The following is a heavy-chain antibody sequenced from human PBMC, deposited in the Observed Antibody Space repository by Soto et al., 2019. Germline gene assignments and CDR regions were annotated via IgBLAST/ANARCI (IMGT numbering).Heavy chain of an antibody. V-gene: IGHV3-33*05. J-gene: IGHJ4*02. D-gene: IGHD2-8*01. CDR3: ARWGTTGGLYV. CDR1: GFTFRSYV. Sequence: QVQLVESGGGVVQPGTSLRLSCVGSGFTFRSYVIHWVRQAPGKGLEWVALTSYDGSNNFYGDSVKGRFTISRDNSRNTGELQMDSLRLEVTALYYCARWGTTGGLYVWGQGTLVSVSS. CDR2: TSYDGSNN.